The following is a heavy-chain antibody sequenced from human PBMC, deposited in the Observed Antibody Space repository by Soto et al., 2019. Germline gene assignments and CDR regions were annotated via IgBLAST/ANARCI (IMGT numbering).Heavy chain of an antibody. CDR2: ISYDGNNK. J-gene: IGHJ4*02. Sequence: QVQLVESGGGVVQPGRSLRLSCAASEFTFSNYGIHWVRQAPGKGLEWVAVISYDGNNKYYADSVKSRFTISRDNSKNTLYLQMNSLRAEDTAVYYCAKDWGYYGSGSSYFDYWGQGTLVTVSS. V-gene: IGHV3-30*18. CDR1: EFTFSNYG. D-gene: IGHD3-10*01. CDR3: AKDWGYYGSGSSYFDY.